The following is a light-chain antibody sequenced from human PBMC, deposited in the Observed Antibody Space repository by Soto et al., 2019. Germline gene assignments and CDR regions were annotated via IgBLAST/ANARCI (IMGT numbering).Light chain of an antibody. V-gene: IGLV1-44*01. CDR2: SDN. CDR3: AACDDSLNGSNWV. CDR1: SSSIGSNT. Sequence: QSVLTQPPSASGTPGQRVTISCSGSSSSIGSNTVNWYQQLPGTAPKLLIYSDNQRPSGVPDRFSGSKSGTSASLAISGLQSEDEADYYCAACDDSLNGSNWVFGGGTQLTVL. J-gene: IGLJ3*02.